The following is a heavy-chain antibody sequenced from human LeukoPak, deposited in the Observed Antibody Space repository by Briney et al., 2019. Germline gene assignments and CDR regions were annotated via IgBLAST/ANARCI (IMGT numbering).Heavy chain of an antibody. CDR3: ARGNSGSYSQFDY. J-gene: IGHJ4*02. D-gene: IGHD1-26*01. CDR1: GGSISSSGYY. CDR2: IYYSGST. V-gene: IGHV4-39*07. Sequence: SETLSLTCTVSGGSISSSGYYWGWIRQPPGKGLEWIGSIYYSGSTSYYPSLKSRVTISVDTSKNQLSLKLTSVTAADTAVYYCARGNSGSYSQFDYWGQGTLVTVSS.